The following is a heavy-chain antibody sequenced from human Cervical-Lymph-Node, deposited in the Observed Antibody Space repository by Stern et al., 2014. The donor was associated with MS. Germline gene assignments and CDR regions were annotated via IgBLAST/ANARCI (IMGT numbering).Heavy chain of an antibody. D-gene: IGHD1-14*01. V-gene: IGHV3-9*01. Sequence: EVQLVESGGELVQPGRSLRLSCAAFGFTFDDYAMHWVRQAPGKGLEWVAGISWNSGTIGYADSVKGRFTTSRDNAYSSLYLQMNSLRPEDTALYYCARDITGSSAYFAYWGQGTLVTVSS. CDR3: ARDITGSSAYFAY. CDR2: ISWNSGTI. CDR1: GFTFDDYA. J-gene: IGHJ4*02.